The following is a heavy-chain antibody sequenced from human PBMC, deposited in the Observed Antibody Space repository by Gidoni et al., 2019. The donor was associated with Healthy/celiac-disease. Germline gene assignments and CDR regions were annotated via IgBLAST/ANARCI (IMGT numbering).Heavy chain of an antibody. D-gene: IGHD3-3*01. CDR1: GFTFSSYS. Sequence: EVQLVESGGGLVQPGGSLRLSCAASGFTFSSYSMNWVRQAPGKGLEWVSYISSSSSTIYYADSVKGRFTISRDNAKNSLYLQMNSLRDEDTAGYYCARDPRDYDFWSGWGAFDYWGQGTLVTVSS. CDR3: ARDPRDYDFWSGWGAFDY. CDR2: ISSSSSTI. J-gene: IGHJ4*02. V-gene: IGHV3-48*02.